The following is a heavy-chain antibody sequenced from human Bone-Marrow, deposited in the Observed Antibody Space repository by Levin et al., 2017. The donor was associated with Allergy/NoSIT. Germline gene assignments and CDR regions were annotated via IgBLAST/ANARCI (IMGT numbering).Heavy chain of an antibody. CDR3: AREAPASRDDLDI. V-gene: IGHV1-2*02. D-gene: IGHD6-13*01. CDR1: GYAFTGYF. J-gene: IGHJ3*02. Sequence: GASVKVSCKTSGYAFTGYFMHWVRQAPGQGLEWMGWINPNSGGTNYAQKFQGRVTMTRDTSISTAYMELSSLRSDDTAVYYCAREAPASRDDLDIWGQGTMVTVSS. CDR2: INPNSGGT.